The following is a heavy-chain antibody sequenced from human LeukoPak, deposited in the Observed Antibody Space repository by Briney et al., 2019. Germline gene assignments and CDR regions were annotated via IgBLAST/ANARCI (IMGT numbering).Heavy chain of an antibody. CDR1: GFTFSSYG. D-gene: IGHD4-17*01. Sequence: PGGSLRLSCTASGFTFSSYGMHWVRQAPGKGLEWVAVISYDGSSKYFADSVKGRFTISRDNSKNTLYLQMNSLRAEDTAVYYCAKFYFLTVTTDYYGMDVWGQGTTVTVSS. CDR2: ISYDGSSK. J-gene: IGHJ6*02. CDR3: AKFYFLTVTTDYYGMDV. V-gene: IGHV3-30*18.